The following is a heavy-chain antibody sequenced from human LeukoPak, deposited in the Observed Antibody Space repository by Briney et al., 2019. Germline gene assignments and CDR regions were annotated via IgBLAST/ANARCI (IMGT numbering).Heavy chain of an antibody. J-gene: IGHJ3*01. V-gene: IGHV3-11*04. CDR1: GFTFSDYY. CDR3: ARYYSEAFDV. D-gene: IGHD3-10*01. Sequence: GGSLRLSCAASGFTFSDYYMTWIRQAPGKGLEWLSYISSTTGRIIYYADSVKGRFNISRDNTKTSLFLQMVSLRVEDTAVYYCARYYSEAFDVWGQGTVVTVSS. CDR2: ISSTTGRII.